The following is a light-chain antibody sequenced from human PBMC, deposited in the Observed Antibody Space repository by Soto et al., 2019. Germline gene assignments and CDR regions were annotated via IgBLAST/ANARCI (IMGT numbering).Light chain of an antibody. CDR1: QSISRW. Sequence: DIQINKSPSTLSASVGYRVTITCRSSQSISRWLAWYQQKPGKAPKLVIYNAASLESGVPTRFSGSRCGTEFTLTISSLQPDDFATYYGQQYEGFSRTFGQG. CDR2: NAA. CDR3: QQYEGFSRT. J-gene: IGKJ1*01. V-gene: IGKV1-5*01.